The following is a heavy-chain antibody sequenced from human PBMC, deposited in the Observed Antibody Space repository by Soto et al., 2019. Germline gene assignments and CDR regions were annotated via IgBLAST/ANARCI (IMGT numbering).Heavy chain of an antibody. CDR1: GYTFTSYG. CDR2: ISGYNGNT. CDR3: AKADSNHAGRFSYYYMDV. J-gene: IGHJ6*03. V-gene: IGHV1-18*01. Sequence: QVQLVQSGTEVKKPGASVKVSCKASGYTFTSYGISWVRQAPGQGPEWMGWISGYNGNTHYAQKFQGKVTMTTDTSTSTAYMESRSLRSDDTAVYYCAKADSNHAGRFSYYYMDVWGNGTLVTVSS. D-gene: IGHD5-18*01.